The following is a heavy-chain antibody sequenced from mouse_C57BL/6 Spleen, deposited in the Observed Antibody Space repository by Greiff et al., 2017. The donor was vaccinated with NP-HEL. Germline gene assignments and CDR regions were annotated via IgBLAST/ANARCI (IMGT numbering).Heavy chain of an antibody. D-gene: IGHD1-1*01. CDR1: GFSLTSYG. Sequence: QVQLKESGPGLVQPSPSLSISCTVSGFSLTSYGVHWVRQSPGKGLEWLGVIWSGGSTDYNAAFISRLSISKDDAKSQVFLKMNSLQAEDTAIYDCAREDYYGSSFDYWGQGTTLTVSS. V-gene: IGHV2-2*01. CDR3: AREDYYGSSFDY. CDR2: IWSGGST. J-gene: IGHJ2*01.